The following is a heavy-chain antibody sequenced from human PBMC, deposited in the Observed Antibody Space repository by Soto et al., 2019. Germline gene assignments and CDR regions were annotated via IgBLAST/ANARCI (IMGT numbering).Heavy chain of an antibody. CDR2: IIPIFGTA. Sequence: SVKVSCKASGGTFSSYAISWVRQAHGQGLEWMGGIIPIFGTANYAQKFQGRVTITADKSTSTAYMELSSLRSEDTAVYYCAREYSYGYTNYYFDYWGQGTLVTVSS. J-gene: IGHJ4*02. V-gene: IGHV1-69*06. CDR1: GGTFSSYA. CDR3: AREYSYGYTNYYFDY. D-gene: IGHD5-18*01.